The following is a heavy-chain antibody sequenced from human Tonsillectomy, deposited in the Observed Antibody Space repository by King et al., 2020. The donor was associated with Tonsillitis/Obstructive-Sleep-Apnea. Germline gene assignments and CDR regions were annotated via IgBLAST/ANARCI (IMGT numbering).Heavy chain of an antibody. Sequence: EVQLVESGGGLVQPGGSLRLSCSASGFIFNSYAMHWVRQAPGKGLAYVSGISSNGGTTYYADSVKGRFTISRDSSKNTLNLQMSSLRAEDTGVYYCVKDFKSVIPVLGGAFDIWGQGTMVAVSS. V-gene: IGHV3-64D*06. CDR2: ISSNGGTT. CDR1: GFIFNSYA. D-gene: IGHD2-2*01. CDR3: VKDFKSVIPVLGGAFDI. J-gene: IGHJ3*02.